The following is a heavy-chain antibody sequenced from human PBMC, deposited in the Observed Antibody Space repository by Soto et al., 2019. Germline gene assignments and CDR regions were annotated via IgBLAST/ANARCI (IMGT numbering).Heavy chain of an antibody. CDR1: GFTFSDHY. CDR2: TSNKANNYTT. D-gene: IGHD6-6*01. V-gene: IGHV3-72*01. CDR3: LKCDIADRPVSDS. Sequence: EVQLVESGGGLVQPGGSLRLSCAASGFTFSDHYMDWVRQAPGKGLEWVAGTSNKANNYTTEYAASVKGRFAISRDASKNSLCLQVTNFKNTDTPLYYCLKCDIADRPVSDSWGQGTLVTVSS. J-gene: IGHJ4*02.